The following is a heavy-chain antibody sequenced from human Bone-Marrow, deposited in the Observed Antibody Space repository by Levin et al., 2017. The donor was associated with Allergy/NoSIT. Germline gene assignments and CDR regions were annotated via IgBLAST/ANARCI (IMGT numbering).Heavy chain of an antibody. CDR3: ARGAYDDVWGSFHPFDY. J-gene: IGHJ4*02. V-gene: IGHV4-59*12. CDR1: GASIRNYY. Sequence: SETLSLTCTVSGASIRNYYWSWIRQSPGKGLEWVGYIYYSGSNNYNPSLNSRVTMSVDWSKNQFSLKLSSMTAADTAVYYCARGAYDDVWGSFHPFDYWGQGTLVTVSS. CDR2: IYYSGSN. D-gene: IGHD3-16*01.